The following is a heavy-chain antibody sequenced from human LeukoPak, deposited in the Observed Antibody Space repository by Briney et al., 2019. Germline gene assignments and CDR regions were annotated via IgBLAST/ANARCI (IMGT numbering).Heavy chain of an antibody. V-gene: IGHV3-21*01. CDR3: ARDPPYYDILTGHPRYGMDV. CDR1: GFTFSSYS. Sequence: GGSLRLSCAASGFTFSSYSMNWVRQAPGKGLEWVSSISSSSSYIYYADSVKGRFTISRDNAKNSLYLQMNSLRAEDTAVYYCARDPPYYDILTGHPRYGMDVWGKGTTVTVSS. D-gene: IGHD3-9*01. CDR2: ISSSSSYI. J-gene: IGHJ6*04.